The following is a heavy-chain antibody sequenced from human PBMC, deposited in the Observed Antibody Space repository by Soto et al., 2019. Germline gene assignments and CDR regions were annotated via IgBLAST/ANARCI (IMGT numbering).Heavy chain of an antibody. V-gene: IGHV4-59*01. Sequence: SETLSLTCTVSGGSISSYYWSWIRQPPGKGLEWIGYIYYSGSTNYNPSLKSRVTISVDTSKNQFSLKLSSVTAADTAVYYCARGGGFGELLFWNYYYYYMDVWGKGTTVTVSS. J-gene: IGHJ6*03. D-gene: IGHD3-10*01. CDR1: GGSISSYY. CDR3: ARGGGFGELLFWNYYYYYMDV. CDR2: IYYSGST.